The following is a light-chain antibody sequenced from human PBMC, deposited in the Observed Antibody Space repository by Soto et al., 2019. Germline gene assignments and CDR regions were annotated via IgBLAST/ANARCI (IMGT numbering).Light chain of an antibody. Sequence: EILLTQSPATLPVSPGERATLSCRASQSVSSNLAWYQQKPGQAPRLLIYGASTRATGIPARFSGSGSGTEFTLTISSLQSEDFAVYYCQQYNNWPITFGQGTRLEIK. J-gene: IGKJ5*01. CDR3: QQYNNWPIT. CDR1: QSVSSN. CDR2: GAS. V-gene: IGKV3-15*01.